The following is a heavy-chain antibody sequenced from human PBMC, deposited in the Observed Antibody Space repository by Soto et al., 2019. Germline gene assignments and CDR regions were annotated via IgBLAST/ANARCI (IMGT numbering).Heavy chain of an antibody. CDR3: ARGVSYYYYDSSGSLGP. Sequence: SETLSLTCSVSGASVTSGSYYWSWIRQPPGKGLEWIGEINHSGSTNYNPSLKSRVTISVDTSKNQFSLKLSSVTAADTAVYYCARGVSYYYYDSSGSLGPWGQGTLVTVSS. V-gene: IGHV4-61*01. J-gene: IGHJ5*02. D-gene: IGHD3-22*01. CDR2: INHSGST. CDR1: GASVTSGSYY.